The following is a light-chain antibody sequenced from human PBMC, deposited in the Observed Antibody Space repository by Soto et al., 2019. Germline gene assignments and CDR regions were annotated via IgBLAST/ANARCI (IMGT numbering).Light chain of an antibody. V-gene: IGLV2-8*01. CDR3: SSYAGSSNI. J-gene: IGLJ1*01. CDR2: EVN. Sequence: QSVLTPPPSASGSPGQSVAISCTGTSSDAGGYNYVSWYQQHPGKAPKLMIYEVNKRPSGVPDRFSGSKSGNTASLTVSGLQAEDEADYYCSSYAGSSNIFGTGTKLTVL. CDR1: SSDAGGYNY.